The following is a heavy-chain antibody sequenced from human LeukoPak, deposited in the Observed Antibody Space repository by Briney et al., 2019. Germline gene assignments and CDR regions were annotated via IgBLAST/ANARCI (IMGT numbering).Heavy chain of an antibody. Sequence: GGSLRLSCAASGFTFSSYAMSWVRQAPGQGLDWVSAISVSGGSTYYAVSVKGRSTISRANSKNTLYLQMNSLRAEDTAVYYCAKWHLYYYDSSGLPIDYWGQGTLVTVSS. CDR2: ISVSGGST. CDR1: GFTFSSYA. J-gene: IGHJ4*02. V-gene: IGHV3-23*01. D-gene: IGHD3-22*01. CDR3: AKWHLYYYDSSGLPIDY.